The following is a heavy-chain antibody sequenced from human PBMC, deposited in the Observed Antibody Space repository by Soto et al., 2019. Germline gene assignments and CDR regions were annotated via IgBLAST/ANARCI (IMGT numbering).Heavy chain of an antibody. CDR1: GFTFSSYS. V-gene: IGHV3-21*01. J-gene: IGHJ4*02. Sequence: GGSLRLSCAASGFTFSSYSINWVRQAPGKGLEWVSSISSSSSYIYYADSVKGRFTISRDDAKNSLYLQMNSLRAEDTAVYYCARGLRHNYFDDWGQGTLVTVSS. CDR3: ARGLRHNYFDD. D-gene: IGHD2-21*01. CDR2: ISSSSSYI.